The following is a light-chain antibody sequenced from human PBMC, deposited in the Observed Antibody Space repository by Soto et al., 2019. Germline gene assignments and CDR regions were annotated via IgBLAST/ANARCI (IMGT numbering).Light chain of an antibody. J-gene: IGKJ3*01. Sequence: ALQLTQSPSSLSASVGDRVTITCRASQGISSALAWYQQKPGKTPNLLIYDASSLESGVPSRFSGSGSGTDFTLTISSLQPEDFATYYCQQFNSYPLTFGPGTKVDI. CDR3: QQFNSYPLT. CDR1: QGISSA. CDR2: DAS. V-gene: IGKV1-13*02.